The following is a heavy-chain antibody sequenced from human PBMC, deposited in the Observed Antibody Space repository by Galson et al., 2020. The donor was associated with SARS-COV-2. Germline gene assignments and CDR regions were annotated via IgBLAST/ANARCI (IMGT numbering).Heavy chain of an antibody. CDR1: GFTFSSYA. CDR3: ARINSGSYSGYFDY. CDR2: ISYDGSNK. D-gene: IGHD1-26*01. V-gene: IGHV3-30-3*01. J-gene: IGHJ4*02. Sequence: TGGSLRLSCAASGFTFSSYAMHWVRQAPGKGLEWVAVISYDGSNKYYADSVKGRFTISRDNSKNTLYLQMNSLRAEDTAVYYCARINSGSYSGYFDYWGQGTLVTVSS.